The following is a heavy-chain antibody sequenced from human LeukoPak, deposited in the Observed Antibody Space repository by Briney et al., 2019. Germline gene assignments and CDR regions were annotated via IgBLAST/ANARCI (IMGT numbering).Heavy chain of an antibody. V-gene: IGHV3-23*01. J-gene: IGHJ6*02. D-gene: IGHD5-24*01. Sequence: GGSLRLSCRASGFTFNSFAMSWVRQSPGKGLEWISTMWRGGGTTYYADSVKGRFTISRNNHKSTLYLKMNSLRAEDTAVYYCARVGYRRDGYSEFYYYGMDVWGQGTTVTVSS. CDR2: MWRGGGTT. CDR1: GFTFNSFA. CDR3: ARVGYRRDGYSEFYYYGMDV.